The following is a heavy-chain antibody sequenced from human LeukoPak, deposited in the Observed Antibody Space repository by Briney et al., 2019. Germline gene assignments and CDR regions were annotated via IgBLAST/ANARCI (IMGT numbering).Heavy chain of an antibody. J-gene: IGHJ3*01. D-gene: IGHD5-12*01. CDR3: ARGVAIHGYSAYVDVFDV. CDR2: INPNSAIT. CDR1: GGTFSSYA. V-gene: IGHV1-2*02. Sequence: ASVKVSCKASGGTFSSYAISWVRQAPGQGLEWMGWINPNSAITNFAQKFQGRVTMTRDTSISTASMELSRLTSDDTAVYYCARGVAIHGYSAYVDVFDVWGQGTMVTVSS.